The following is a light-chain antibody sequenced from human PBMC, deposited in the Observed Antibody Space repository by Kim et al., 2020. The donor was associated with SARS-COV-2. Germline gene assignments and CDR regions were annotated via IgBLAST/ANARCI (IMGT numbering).Light chain of an antibody. V-gene: IGKV1-6*01. CDR3: LQDDTYPWT. J-gene: IGKJ1*01. CDR1: QGIRND. CDR2: AIS. Sequence: ASVGGRVTITCQASQGIRNDVGWYQQKPGKAPKLLIYAISTLHSGVSSRFSGSGSGTDFTLTISSLQPEDSATYYCLQDDTYPWTFGQGTKVDIK.